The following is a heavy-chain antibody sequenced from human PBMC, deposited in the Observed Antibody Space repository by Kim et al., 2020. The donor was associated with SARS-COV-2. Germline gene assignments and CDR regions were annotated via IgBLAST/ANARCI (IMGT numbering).Heavy chain of an antibody. J-gene: IGHJ4*02. V-gene: IGHV3-11*06. CDR3: AGGFRVGATDFDY. D-gene: IGHD1-26*01. Sequence: YADYMKGQFTISREKDKNSLYLQMNSLRAEDTAVYYCAGGFRVGATDFDYWGQGTLVTVSS.